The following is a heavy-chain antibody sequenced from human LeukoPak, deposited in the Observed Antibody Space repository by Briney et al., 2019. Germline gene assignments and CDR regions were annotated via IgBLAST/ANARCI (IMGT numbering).Heavy chain of an antibody. CDR3: AKGAGGFSYYNWFDP. Sequence: SETLSLTCAVSGGSISSSNWWSWVRQPPGKGLEWIGEIYHSGTTHYNPSLESRVTISVDTSKNQFSLKLASVTAADTAIYYCAKGAGGFSYYNWFDPWGQGTLVTVSS. CDR2: IYHSGTT. D-gene: IGHD5-18*01. J-gene: IGHJ5*02. V-gene: IGHV4-4*02. CDR1: GGSISSSNW.